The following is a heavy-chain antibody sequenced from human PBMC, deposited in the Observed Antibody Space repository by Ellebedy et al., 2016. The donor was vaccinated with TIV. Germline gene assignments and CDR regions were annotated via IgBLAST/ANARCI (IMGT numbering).Heavy chain of an antibody. CDR2: ISAYNGNT. CDR3: ARTGWPESGHWGSAGTFDY. V-gene: IGHV1-18*04. Sequence: GESLKISCKGSGYSFTSYWIGWVRQAPGQGLEWMGWISAYNGNTNYAQKLQGRVTMTTDTSTSTAYMELRSLRSDDTAVYYCARTGWPESGHWGSAGTFDYWGQGTLVTVSS. D-gene: IGHD7-27*01. J-gene: IGHJ4*02. CDR1: GYSFTSYW.